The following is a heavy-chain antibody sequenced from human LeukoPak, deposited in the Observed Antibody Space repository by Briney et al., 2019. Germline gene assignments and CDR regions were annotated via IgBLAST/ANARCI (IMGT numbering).Heavy chain of an antibody. V-gene: IGHV4-39*07. J-gene: IGHJ4*02. CDR3: CGSGWFAGPFGY. CDR1: GGSITKNGFY. Sequence: SETLSLTCSVSGGSITKNGFYWGWIRQSPETGLEWIGSMHYSGSTYYNPSLNSRVTISVDTSKNQFSLKLTSVTAADTAVYYCCGSGWFAGPFGYWGQGALVTVSS. CDR2: MHYSGST. D-gene: IGHD6-19*01.